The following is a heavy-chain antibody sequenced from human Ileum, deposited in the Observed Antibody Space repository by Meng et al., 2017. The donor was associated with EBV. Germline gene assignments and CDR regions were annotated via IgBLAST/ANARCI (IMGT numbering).Heavy chain of an antibody. CDR3: ASSDYYRSDY. Sequence: QGHLQGSGPGLVKPSETLSLPCAVSGGSISRSDWWSWVRQPPGKGLEWIGETSHSGSTNYSPSLKSRVTISLDKSKNQLSLKLNSVTAADTAVYYCASSDYYRSDYWGQGTLVTVSS. CDR1: GGSISRSDW. D-gene: IGHD3-22*01. J-gene: IGHJ4*02. V-gene: IGHV4-4*02. CDR2: TSHSGST.